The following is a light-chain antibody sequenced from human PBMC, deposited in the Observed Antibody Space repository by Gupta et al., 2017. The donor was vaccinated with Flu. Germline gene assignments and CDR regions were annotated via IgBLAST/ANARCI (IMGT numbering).Light chain of an antibody. CDR1: SSNIGSNT. Sequence: QSVLTQPPSASGTPGQRITIPCSGSSSNIGSNTVNWYQQLPGTAPKLLIYSNNQWPSGVPDRFSGSKSGTSASLAISGLQSEDEADYYCAAWDASLNGPVFGTGTKVT. CDR2: SNN. CDR3: AAWDASLNGPV. V-gene: IGLV1-44*01. J-gene: IGLJ1*01.